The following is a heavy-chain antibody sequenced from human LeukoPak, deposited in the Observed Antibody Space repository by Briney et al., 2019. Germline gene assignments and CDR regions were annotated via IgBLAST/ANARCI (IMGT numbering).Heavy chain of an antibody. Sequence: PGGSLRLSCAASRFTFSSYGMHWVRQAPGKGLEWVANIKRDGSDKYYVDSVKGRFTISRDNAKNSLYLQMNSLRAEDTAVYYCARAPRADDIFFDYWGQGTLVTVSS. CDR3: ARAPRADDIFFDY. J-gene: IGHJ4*02. V-gene: IGHV3-7*01. CDR1: RFTFSSYG. CDR2: IKRDGSDK. D-gene: IGHD3-9*01.